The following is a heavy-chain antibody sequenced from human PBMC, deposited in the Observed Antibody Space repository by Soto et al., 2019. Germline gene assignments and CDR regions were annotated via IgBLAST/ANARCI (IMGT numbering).Heavy chain of an antibody. J-gene: IGHJ5*02. CDR2: INWHDDV. D-gene: IGHD2-21*01. CDR3: IRAYDWIDV. CDR1: VFSLTTAGVG. V-gene: IGHV2-5*04. Sequence: SGPTLVNPAQTLTLTCTSSVFSLTTAGVGVGRIRQPAGRALEWLESINWHDDVRYNPSLMNGLTITKDTSRNQVALSLTNIDPVDTATYYCIRAYDWIDVWGQGTLVTVSS.